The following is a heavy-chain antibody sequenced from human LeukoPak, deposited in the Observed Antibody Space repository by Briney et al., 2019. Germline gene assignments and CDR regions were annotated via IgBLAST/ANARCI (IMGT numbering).Heavy chain of an antibody. J-gene: IGHJ5*02. CDR3: ASLSVDYAGWFDP. CDR1: GGSISSSSYY. Sequence: SETLSLTCTVSGGSISSSSYYWGWIRQPPGKGLEWIGSIYYSGSTYYNPSLKSRVTISVDTSKNQFSLKLSSVTAADTAVYYCASLSVDYAGWFDPWGQGTLVTVSS. CDR2: IYYSGST. V-gene: IGHV4-39*07. D-gene: IGHD4/OR15-4a*01.